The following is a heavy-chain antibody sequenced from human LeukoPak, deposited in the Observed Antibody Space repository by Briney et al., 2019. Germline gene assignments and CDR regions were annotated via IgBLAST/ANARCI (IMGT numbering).Heavy chain of an antibody. CDR3: ARDGSWGSGWSDYYMDV. CDR1: RFTFSSYS. CDR2: ISSSSSYI. D-gene: IGHD6-19*01. V-gene: IGHV3-21*01. J-gene: IGHJ6*03. Sequence: GGSLRLSCAASRFTFSSYSMNWVRQAPGKGLEWVSSISSSSSYIYYADSVKGRFTISRANAKNSLYLQMNSLRAEDTAVYYCARDGSWGSGWSDYYMDVWGKGTTVTVSS.